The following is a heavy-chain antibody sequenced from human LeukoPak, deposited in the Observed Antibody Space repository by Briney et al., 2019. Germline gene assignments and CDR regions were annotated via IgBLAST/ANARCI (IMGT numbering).Heavy chain of an antibody. Sequence: PGGSLRLSCAASGFTFSSYAMSWVRQAPGKGLEWVSAISGSGGSTYYADSVKGRFTISRDNSKNTLYLQMNSLRAEDTAVYYCAKDLPTWIQLWPPTDHYFDYWGQGTLVTVSS. CDR2: ISGSGGST. CDR1: GFTFSSYA. D-gene: IGHD5-18*01. V-gene: IGHV3-23*01. CDR3: AKDLPTWIQLWPPTDHYFDY. J-gene: IGHJ4*02.